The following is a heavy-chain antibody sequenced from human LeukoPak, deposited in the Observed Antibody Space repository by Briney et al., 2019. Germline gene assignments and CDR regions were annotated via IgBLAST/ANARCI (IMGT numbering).Heavy chain of an antibody. CDR3: ARDLGIAAEPDAFDI. CDR1: GFTFSSYS. CDR2: ISSSSSYI. Sequence: GGSLRLSCAASGFTFSSYSMNWVRQAPGKGLEWVSSISSSSSYIYYADSVKGRFTISRDKAKNSLYLQMNSLRAEDTAVYYCARDLGIAAEPDAFDIWGQGTMVTVSS. V-gene: IGHV3-21*01. D-gene: IGHD6-13*01. J-gene: IGHJ3*02.